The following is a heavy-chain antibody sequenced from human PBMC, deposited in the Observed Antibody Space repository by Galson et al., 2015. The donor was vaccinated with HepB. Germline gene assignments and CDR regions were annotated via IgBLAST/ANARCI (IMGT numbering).Heavy chain of an antibody. Sequence: CAISGDSVSSNSAAWDWIRQSPSRGLEWLGRTYYRSKWYNDYAVSVESRITINPDTSKNQFSLQLNSVTPEDTAVYYCARDGSGSYYPNWFDPWGQGTLVTVSS. CDR3: ARDGSGSYYPNWFDP. CDR1: GDSVSSNSAA. D-gene: IGHD3-10*01. CDR2: TYYRSKWYN. V-gene: IGHV6-1*01. J-gene: IGHJ5*02.